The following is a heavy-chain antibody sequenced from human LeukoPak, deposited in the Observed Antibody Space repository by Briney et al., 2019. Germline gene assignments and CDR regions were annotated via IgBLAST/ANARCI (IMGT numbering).Heavy chain of an antibody. D-gene: IGHD4-17*01. CDR1: GGSISSYY. J-gene: IGHJ3*02. V-gene: IGHV4-4*09. CDR3: ARGHATTRFAFDI. CDR2: IYTSGST. Sequence: SETLSLTCTVSGGSISSYYWSWIRQPPGKGLEWIGYIYTSGSTNYNPSLKSRVTISVDTSKNQFSLKLNSVTAADTAVYYCARGHATTRFAFDIWGQGTMVTVSS.